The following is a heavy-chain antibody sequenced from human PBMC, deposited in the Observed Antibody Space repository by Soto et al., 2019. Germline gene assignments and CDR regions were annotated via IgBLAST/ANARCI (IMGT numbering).Heavy chain of an antibody. CDR1: GFTFSSYS. CDR3: ARDSLVYYYGSGQSYYYYGMDV. Sequence: EVQLVESGGGLVQPGGSLRLSCAASGFTFSSYSMNWVRQAPGKGLEWVSYISSSSSTIYYADSVKGRFTISRDNAKNSLYLQMNSLRDEDTAVYYCARDSLVYYYGSGQSYYYYGMDVWGQGTTVTVSS. V-gene: IGHV3-48*02. D-gene: IGHD3-10*01. CDR2: ISSSSSTI. J-gene: IGHJ6*02.